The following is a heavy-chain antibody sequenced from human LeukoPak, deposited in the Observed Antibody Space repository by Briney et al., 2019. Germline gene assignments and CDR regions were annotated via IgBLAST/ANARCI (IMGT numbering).Heavy chain of an antibody. J-gene: IGHJ2*01. CDR2: IYYSGST. Sequence: SETLSLTCTVSGASISSGDYYWSWIRQPPGKGLEWIGYIYYSGSTYYNPSLRSRVTISVDTSKNQFSLKLSSVTAADTAVYYCARARQQLVPDWYFDLWGRGTLVTVSS. CDR3: ARARQQLVPDWYFDL. CDR1: GASISSGDYY. D-gene: IGHD6-13*01. V-gene: IGHV4-30-4*01.